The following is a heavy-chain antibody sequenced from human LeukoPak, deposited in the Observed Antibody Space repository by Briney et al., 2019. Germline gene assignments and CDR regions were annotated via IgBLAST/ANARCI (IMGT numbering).Heavy chain of an antibody. CDR1: GFTFSAYA. Sequence: GGSLRLSCAASGFTFSAYAMNWVRQAPGKGLDWVPSITSSSTYIYYSDSVKGRFTISRDNAKNSLYLQMNSLAAEDTAVYYCVRDIGSGSYYFRDWGQGTLVTVS. CDR3: VRDIGSGSYYFRD. V-gene: IGHV3-21*01. J-gene: IGHJ4*02. CDR2: ITSSSTYI. D-gene: IGHD3-10*01.